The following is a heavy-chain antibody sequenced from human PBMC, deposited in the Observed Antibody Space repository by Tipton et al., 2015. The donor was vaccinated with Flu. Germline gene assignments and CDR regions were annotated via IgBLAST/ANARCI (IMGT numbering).Heavy chain of an antibody. CDR3: ARDSGDSSSYYSEVWFDP. CDR2: IYYSGST. Sequence: LRLSCTVSGGSISSYYWSWIRQPPGKGLEWIGYIYYSGSTNYNPSLKSRVTISVDTSKNQFSLKLSSVTAADTAVYYCARDSGDSSSYYSEVWFDPWGQGTLVTVSS. CDR1: GGSISSYY. D-gene: IGHD3-22*01. J-gene: IGHJ5*02. V-gene: IGHV4-59*01.